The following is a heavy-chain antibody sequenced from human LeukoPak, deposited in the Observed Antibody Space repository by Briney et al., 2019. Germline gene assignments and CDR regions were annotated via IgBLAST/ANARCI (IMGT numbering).Heavy chain of an antibody. V-gene: IGHV3-21*01. Sequence: GGSLRLSCAASGFTFDDYVMSWVRQAPGKGLEWGSSISSSSRYIYYADSVKGRFTISRDNAKNSLYLQMNSLRAEDTAVYYCARVDSGYDFRWFDPWGQGTLVTVSS. D-gene: IGHD5-12*01. CDR1: GFTFDDYV. CDR3: ARVDSGYDFRWFDP. CDR2: ISSSSRYI. J-gene: IGHJ5*02.